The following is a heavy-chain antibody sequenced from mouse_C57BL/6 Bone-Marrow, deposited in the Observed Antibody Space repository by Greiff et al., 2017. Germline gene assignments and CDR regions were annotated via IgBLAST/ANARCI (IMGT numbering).Heavy chain of an antibody. CDR2: LSNLAYSI. CDR3: ARHEYYGSSDAMDY. J-gene: IGHJ4*01. D-gene: IGHD1-1*01. V-gene: IGHV5-15*01. CDR1: GFTFSDYG. Sequence: EVKLMESGGGLVQPGGPLKLPCAVSGFTFSDYGMAWVRQAPRTGPEWVAFLSNLAYSIYYADTVTGRFTISSENAKNTLYLEMSSLSSEDTAMYYCARHEYYGSSDAMDYWSQGTSVTVSS.